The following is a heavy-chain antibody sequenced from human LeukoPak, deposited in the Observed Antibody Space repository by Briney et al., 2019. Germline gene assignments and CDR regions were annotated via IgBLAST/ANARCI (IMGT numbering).Heavy chain of an antibody. Sequence: GASVKVSCKASGYTFTSYAMNWVRQAPGQGLEWMGWINAYNGNTNYAQKLQGRVTMTTDTSTSTAYMELRSLRSDDTAVYYCARGGVVAGIVPLFDYWGQGTLVTVSS. CDR1: GYTFTSYA. CDR2: INAYNGNT. V-gene: IGHV1-18*01. D-gene: IGHD6-19*01. J-gene: IGHJ4*02. CDR3: ARGGVVAGIVPLFDY.